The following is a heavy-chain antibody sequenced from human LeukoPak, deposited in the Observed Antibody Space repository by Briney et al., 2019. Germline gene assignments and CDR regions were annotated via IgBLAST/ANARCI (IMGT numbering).Heavy chain of an antibody. V-gene: IGHV4-59*08. CDR1: GGSISSYY. CDR2: IYYSEST. CDR3: ATHISSGGTYAHFDY. J-gene: IGHJ4*02. D-gene: IGHD1-26*01. Sequence: PSETLSLTCTVSGGSISSYYWSWIRQPPGKGLEWIGYIYYSESTNDNPSLKSRVTMSLDTSKNQVSLKLNSVSAADTAVYYCATHISSGGTYAHFDYWGQGTLVTVSS.